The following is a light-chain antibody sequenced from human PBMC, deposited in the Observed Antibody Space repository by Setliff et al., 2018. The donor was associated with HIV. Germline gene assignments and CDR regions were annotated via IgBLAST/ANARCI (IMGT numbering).Light chain of an antibody. CDR1: NIGSKS. J-gene: IGLJ1*01. Sequence: SYELTQPPSVSVAPGKTARITCGGNNIGSKSVHWYQQKPGQAPVLVIYYDSDRPSGIPERFSGSNSGNTATLTISRVEAGDEADYHCQVWDSSSDHPYVFGTGTRSPS. V-gene: IGLV3-21*04. CDR3: QVWDSSSDHPYV. CDR2: YDS.